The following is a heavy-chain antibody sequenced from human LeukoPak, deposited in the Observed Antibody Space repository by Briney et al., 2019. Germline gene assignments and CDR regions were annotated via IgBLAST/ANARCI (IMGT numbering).Heavy chain of an antibody. CDR1: GGSFSGYY. D-gene: IGHD2-2*01. CDR3: ARGYCSSTSCYFEMDY. J-gene: IGHJ4*02. V-gene: IGHV4-34*01. Sequence: SETLSLTCAVYGGSFSGYYWSWIRQPPGKGLEWIGEINHSGSTNYNPSLKSRVTISVDTSKNQFSQKLSSVTAADTAVYYCARGYCSSTSCYFEMDYWGQGTLVTVSS. CDR2: INHSGST.